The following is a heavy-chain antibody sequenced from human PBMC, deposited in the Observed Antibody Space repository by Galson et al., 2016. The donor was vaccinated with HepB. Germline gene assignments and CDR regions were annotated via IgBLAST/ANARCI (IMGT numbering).Heavy chain of an antibody. Sequence: SLRLSCAASGFSFSGYYMNWIRQAPGKGLEWISYISNDGSTIYYADSVRGRFTISRDNAKNSLFLQMNSLRAEDTAMYYCASRATSGDIWSLLDSWGQGTLVTVSS. CDR2: ISNDGSTI. CDR3: ASRATSGDIWSLLDS. D-gene: IGHD3-3*01. V-gene: IGHV3-11*01. J-gene: IGHJ4*02. CDR1: GFSFSGYY.